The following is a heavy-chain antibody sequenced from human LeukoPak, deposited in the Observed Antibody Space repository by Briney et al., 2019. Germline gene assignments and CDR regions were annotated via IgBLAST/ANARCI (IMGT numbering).Heavy chain of an antibody. CDR2: ISYDGSNK. CDR3: ARDGFKYCSGGSCYQFDY. Sequence: PGGSLRLSCAASGFTFSSYAMHWVRQAPGKGLEWVAVISYDGSNKYYADSVKGRFTISRDNSKNTLYPQMNSLRAEDTAVYYCARDGFKYCSGGSCYQFDYWGQGTLVTVSS. V-gene: IGHV3-30-3*01. CDR1: GFTFSSYA. D-gene: IGHD2-15*01. J-gene: IGHJ4*02.